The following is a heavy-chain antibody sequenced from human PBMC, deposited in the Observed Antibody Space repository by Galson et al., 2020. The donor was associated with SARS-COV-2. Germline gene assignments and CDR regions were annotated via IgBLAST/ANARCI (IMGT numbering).Heavy chain of an antibody. Sequence: SVQVSCKASGYSFTYRFLHWVRQAPGLAPEWMGWITSFNGKTNYAQNFKDRVTITSDRSLNTAYMELTSLKSEDTAMYYCTTPVCPGGVCYEHAGFDVWGQGTMVTVSS. CDR3: TTPVCPGGVCYEHAGFDV. V-gene: IGHV1-45*02. D-gene: IGHD2-8*02. CDR1: GYSFTYRF. CDR2: ITSFNGKT. J-gene: IGHJ3*01.